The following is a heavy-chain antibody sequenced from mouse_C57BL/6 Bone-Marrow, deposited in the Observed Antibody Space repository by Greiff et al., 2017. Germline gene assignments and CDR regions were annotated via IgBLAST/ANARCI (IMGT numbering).Heavy chain of an antibody. J-gene: IGHJ3*01. Sequence: LVESGAELVKPGASVKLSCKASGYTFTSYWMQWVKQRPGQGLEWIGEIDPSDSYTNYNQKFKGKATLTVDTSSSTAYLQLSSLTSEDSAVYDCAREKDDGSILAYWGQGTLVTVSA. CDR3: AREKDDGSILAY. CDR2: IDPSDSYT. V-gene: IGHV1-50*01. CDR1: GYTFTSYW. D-gene: IGHD1-1*01.